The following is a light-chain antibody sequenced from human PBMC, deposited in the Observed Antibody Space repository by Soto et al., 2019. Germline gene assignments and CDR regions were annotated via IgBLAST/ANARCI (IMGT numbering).Light chain of an antibody. J-gene: IGKJ1*01. CDR2: DAS. V-gene: IGKV3-11*01. CDR3: QQRNNWQWT. CDR1: QNISSY. Sequence: EIVLTQSPATLSLSPGEGATLSCRASQNISSYLAWYQQRPGQPPRLLIYDASSRATDIPARFSGSGSGTDFTLTNSCLDPEDFAVYYCQQRNNWQWTFGQGTKLEIK.